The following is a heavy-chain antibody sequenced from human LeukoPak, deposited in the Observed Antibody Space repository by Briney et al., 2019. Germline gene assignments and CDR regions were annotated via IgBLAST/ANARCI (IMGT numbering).Heavy chain of an antibody. J-gene: IGHJ4*02. CDR3: AREIASSVEF. Sequence: PSETLSLTCTVSGASIITTDYHWGWIRQPPGKGLEWIGSIYYSGTTYYNPSLKSQLTISVDTSRNHFSLSLSSVTAADTAIYYCAREIASSVEFWGQGSLVTVSS. D-gene: IGHD6-6*01. CDR2: IYYSGTT. CDR1: GASIITTDYH. V-gene: IGHV4-39*02.